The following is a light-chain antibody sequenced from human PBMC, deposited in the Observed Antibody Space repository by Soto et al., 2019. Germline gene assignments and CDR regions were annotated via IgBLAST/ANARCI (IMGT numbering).Light chain of an antibody. Sequence: EIVMTQSPATLSVSPGERATLSCRASQSVSSNLAWYQQKPGQAPRLLIYGASTRATGIPARFSGSGSGTEFKLTISSLQSEDFAVYYWQQYNNWPPGTFGQGTKVEIK. CDR3: QQYNNWPPGT. J-gene: IGKJ1*01. V-gene: IGKV3-15*01. CDR2: GAS. CDR1: QSVSSN.